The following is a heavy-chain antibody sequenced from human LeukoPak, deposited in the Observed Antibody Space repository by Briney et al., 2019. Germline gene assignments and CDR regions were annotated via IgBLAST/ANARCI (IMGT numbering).Heavy chain of an antibody. CDR3: AREFWDTVAIGIFDY. CDR1: GFGFSTYV. J-gene: IGHJ4*02. V-gene: IGHV3-30-3*01. Sequence: GRSLRLSCAASGFGFSTYVFHWGRQAPGKGLEWVAAISYDGNNEYYADSVKGRFTISRDNSKNTLYMQMNSLRPEDTAVYYCAREFWDTVAIGIFDYWGQGALVTVSS. D-gene: IGHD5-12*01. CDR2: ISYDGNNE.